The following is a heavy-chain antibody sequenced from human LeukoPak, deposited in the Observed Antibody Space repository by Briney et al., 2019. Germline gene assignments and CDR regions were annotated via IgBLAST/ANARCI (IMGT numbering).Heavy chain of an antibody. V-gene: IGHV1-3*01. CDR2: INAGNGNT. CDR3: ARGENGRYYGSGSPSYYYYGMDV. CDR1: GYTFTSYA. D-gene: IGHD3-10*01. J-gene: IGHJ6*02. Sequence: ASVKVSCKASGYTFTSYAMHWVRQAPGQRLEWMGWINAGNGNTKYSQKFQGRVTITRDTSASTAYMELSSLRSEDTAVYYCARGENGRYYGSGSPSYYYYGMDVWGQGTTVTVSS.